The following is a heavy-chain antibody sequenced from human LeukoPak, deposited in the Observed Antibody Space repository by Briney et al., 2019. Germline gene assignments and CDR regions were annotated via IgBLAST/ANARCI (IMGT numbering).Heavy chain of an antibody. CDR2: MNPNSGNT. J-gene: IGHJ4*02. CDR3: GRTEKITGTHDY. Sequence: ASVKVSCKASGYTFTSYDINWVRQATGQGLEWMGWMNPNSGNTGYAQKFQGRVTMTRNTSISTAYMELSSLRSEDTAVYYCGRTEKITGTHDYWGQGTLVTVSS. D-gene: IGHD1-20*01. CDR1: GYTFTSYD. V-gene: IGHV1-8*01.